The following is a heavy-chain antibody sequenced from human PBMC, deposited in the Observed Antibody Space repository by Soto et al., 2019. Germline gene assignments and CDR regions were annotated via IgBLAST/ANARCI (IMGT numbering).Heavy chain of an antibody. D-gene: IGHD1-26*01. CDR2: IVPFLRVT. Sequence: QVQLVQSGAEVKKPGSSLRVSCETSAGTSPIYTITWVRQAPGQGLQWMGRIVPFLRVTNYTQDFQGRLTITADTSTSTAHLELSSLTSKDAAVYYCSTEKFGAGRVGVHYWGQGTLVAVSS. V-gene: IGHV1-69*08. CDR1: AGTSPIYT. CDR3: STEKFGAGRVGVHY. J-gene: IGHJ1*01.